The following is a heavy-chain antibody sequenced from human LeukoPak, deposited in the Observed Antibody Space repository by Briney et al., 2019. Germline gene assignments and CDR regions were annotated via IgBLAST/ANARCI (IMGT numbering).Heavy chain of an antibody. Sequence: GGSLRLSCAASGFTFSSYAMSWVRQAPGKGLEWVSAISGSGGSTYYADPVKGRFTISRDNSKNTLYLQMNSLRAEDTAVYYCAKSQHQVGATDYWGQGTLVTVSS. CDR2: ISGSGGST. J-gene: IGHJ4*02. D-gene: IGHD1-26*01. CDR3: AKSQHQVGATDY. V-gene: IGHV3-23*01. CDR1: GFTFSSYA.